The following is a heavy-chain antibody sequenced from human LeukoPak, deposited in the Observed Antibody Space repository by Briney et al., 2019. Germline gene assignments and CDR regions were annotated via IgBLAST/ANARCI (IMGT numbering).Heavy chain of an antibody. D-gene: IGHD2-2*01. J-gene: IGHJ4*02. CDR2: IYYSGST. CDR3: ARAQVPAAIDY. Sequence: SETLSLTCSVSGGSIRRSSNYWGWIRQPPGKGLEWIGSIYYSGSTYYSPSLKSRVTISVDTSKNQFSLKLSSVTAADTAVYYCARAQVPAAIDYWGQGTLVTVSS. CDR1: GGSIRRSSNY. V-gene: IGHV4-39*01.